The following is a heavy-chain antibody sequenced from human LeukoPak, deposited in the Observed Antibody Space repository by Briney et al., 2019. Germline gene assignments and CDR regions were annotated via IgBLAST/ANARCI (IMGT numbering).Heavy chain of an antibody. V-gene: IGHV4-59*01. CDR3: ARSPDYTYWYFDL. CDR2: MSYSGST. CDR1: GGSFNSYY. J-gene: IGHJ2*01. Sequence: SETLSLTCTVSGGSFNSYYWSWIRQPPGKGRGWIGYMSYSGSTDYNPSLKSRVTVSIDRSRTYFSLRLSSATVADTAVYYCARSPDYTYWYFDLWGRGTLVTVSS. D-gene: IGHD4-11*01.